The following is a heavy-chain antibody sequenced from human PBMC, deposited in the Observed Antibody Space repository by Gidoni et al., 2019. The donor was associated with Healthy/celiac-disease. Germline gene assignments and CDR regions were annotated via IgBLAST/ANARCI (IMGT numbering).Heavy chain of an antibody. CDR2: ISWNSGSI. D-gene: IGHD3-16*01. CDR1: GFPFDDYA. J-gene: IGHJ4*02. Sequence: EVQLVESGGGLVQPGRSLRLSCAASGFPFDDYAMHWVRQAPGKGLEWVSGISWNSGSIGYADSVKGRFTISRDNAKNSLYLQMNSLRAEDTALYYCAKDNAITSWGYFDYWGQGTLVTVSS. CDR3: AKDNAITSWGYFDY. V-gene: IGHV3-9*01.